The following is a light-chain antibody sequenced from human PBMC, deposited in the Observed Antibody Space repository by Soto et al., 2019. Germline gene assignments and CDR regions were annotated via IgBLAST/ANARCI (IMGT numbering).Light chain of an antibody. J-gene: IGLJ2*01. CDR3: SSYTSSSTLVL. Sequence: QSALTQPASVSGSPGQSITISCTGTSSDVGGYNYVSWYQQHPGKAPKLMIYEVSNRPSGVSNRFSGSKSGNTASLTISGLPAEYEAEYYCSSYTSSSTLVLFGGGTKLTVL. CDR2: EVS. CDR1: SSDVGGYNY. V-gene: IGLV2-14*01.